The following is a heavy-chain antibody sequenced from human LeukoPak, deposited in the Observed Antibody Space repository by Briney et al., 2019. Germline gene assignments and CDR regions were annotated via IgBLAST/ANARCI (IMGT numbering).Heavy chain of an antibody. V-gene: IGHV3-30*03. CDR1: GFTFSSYG. D-gene: IGHD3-9*01. J-gene: IGHJ4*02. Sequence: GGSLRLSCAASGFTFSSYGMHWVRQAPGKGLEWVAVISYDGSNKYYADSVKGRFTISRDNAKNSLYLQMNSLRAEDTAVYYCARDRNDILTGYLDYWGQGTLVTVSS. CDR2: ISYDGSNK. CDR3: ARDRNDILTGYLDY.